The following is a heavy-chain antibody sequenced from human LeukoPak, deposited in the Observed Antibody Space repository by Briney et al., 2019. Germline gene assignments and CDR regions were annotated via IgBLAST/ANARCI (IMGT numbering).Heavy chain of an antibody. CDR1: GGSFTGYY. Sequence: SETLSLTCAVYGGSFTGYYWSWIRQPAGKGLEWIGRIYTSGSTNYNPSLKSRVTMSVDTSKNQFSLKLSSVTAADTAVYYCAMNGYSGPLDYYYYGMDVWGQGTTVTVSS. CDR3: AMNGYSGPLDYYYYGMDV. V-gene: IGHV4-59*10. CDR2: IYTSGST. J-gene: IGHJ6*02. D-gene: IGHD3-9*01.